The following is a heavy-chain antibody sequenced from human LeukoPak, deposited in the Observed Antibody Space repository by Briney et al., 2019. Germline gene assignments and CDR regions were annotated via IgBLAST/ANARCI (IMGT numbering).Heavy chain of an antibody. V-gene: IGHV3-66*01. CDR3: TRGQSYCGADCYSD. J-gene: IGHJ4*02. D-gene: IGHD2-21*02. Sequence: GGSLRLSCAASGFTVSSNYMSWVRQPPGKGLEWVSVMYTGGGRYYGDSVKGRFTISRDNSKNTVFLQMNSLRVEDTALYYCTRGQSYCGADCYSDWGQGTLVTVSS. CDR1: GFTVSSNY. CDR2: MYTGGGR.